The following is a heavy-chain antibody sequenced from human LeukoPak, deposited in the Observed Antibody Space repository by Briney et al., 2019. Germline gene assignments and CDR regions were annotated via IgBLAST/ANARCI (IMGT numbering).Heavy chain of an antibody. CDR2: INPNSGGT. Sequence: VASVKVSCKASGYTFTGYYMHWVRQAPGQGLEWMGWINPNSGGTNYAQKFQGRVTMTRDTSISTAYMDLSRLRSDDTAIYYCARDLGVDTAMGDLGYWGQGTLVTVSS. D-gene: IGHD5-18*01. J-gene: IGHJ4*02. V-gene: IGHV1-2*02. CDR3: ARDLGVDTAMGDLGY. CDR1: GYTFTGYY.